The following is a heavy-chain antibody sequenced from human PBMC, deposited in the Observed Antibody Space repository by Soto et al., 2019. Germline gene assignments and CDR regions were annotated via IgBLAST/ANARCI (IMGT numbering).Heavy chain of an antibody. Sequence: PGGSLRLSCAASGFTFSSYAMHWVRQAPGKGLEWVAVISYDGSNKYYADSVKGRFTISRDNSKNTLYLQMNSLRAEDTAVYYCARDSFDYWGQGTLVTVS. CDR2: ISYDGSNK. J-gene: IGHJ4*02. V-gene: IGHV3-30-3*01. CDR1: GFTFSSYA. CDR3: ARDSFDY.